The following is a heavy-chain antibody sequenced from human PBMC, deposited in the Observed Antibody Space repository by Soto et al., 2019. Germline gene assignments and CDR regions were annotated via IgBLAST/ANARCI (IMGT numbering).Heavy chain of an antibody. Sequence: GGSLRLSCAASGFIFSNYEMNWFRQAPGKGLEWVSYISSSGRTTYYADSVKGRFTISRDNAKNSLDLQMNSLGAEDTALYYCARGTYRISGSGSSWFDPWGQGTLVTVSS. D-gene: IGHD6-19*01. CDR3: ARGTYRISGSGSSWFDP. CDR1: GFIFSNYE. CDR2: ISSSGRTT. V-gene: IGHV3-48*03. J-gene: IGHJ5*02.